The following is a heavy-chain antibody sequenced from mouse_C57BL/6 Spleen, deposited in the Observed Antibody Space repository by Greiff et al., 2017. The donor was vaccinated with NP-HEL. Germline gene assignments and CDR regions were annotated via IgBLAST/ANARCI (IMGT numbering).Heavy chain of an antibody. CDR1: GYTFSSYW. D-gene: IGHD2-4*01. V-gene: IGHV1-64*01. J-gene: IGHJ1*03. CDR3: ARERRYYDYDRNWWYFDV. Sequence: VQLQQPGAELVKPGASVKLSCKASGYTFSSYWMHWVKQRPGQGLEWIGMIHPNSGSTNYNEKFKSKATLTVDKSSSTAYMQLSSLTSEDSAVYYCARERRYYDYDRNWWYFDVWGTGTTVTVSS. CDR2: IHPNSGST.